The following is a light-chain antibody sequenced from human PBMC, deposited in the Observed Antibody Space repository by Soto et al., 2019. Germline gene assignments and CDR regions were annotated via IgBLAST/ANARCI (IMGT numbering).Light chain of an antibody. V-gene: IGLV2-14*03. CDR3: SSYTTSNTRQIV. Sequence: TGTSSDVGGYNYVSWYQHHPGKAPKLMIFDVSNRPSGVSNRFSGSKSGNTASLTISGLQPEDEADYYCSSYTTSNTRQIVFGTVTKVTVL. CDR2: DVS. J-gene: IGLJ1*01. CDR1: SSDVGGYNY.